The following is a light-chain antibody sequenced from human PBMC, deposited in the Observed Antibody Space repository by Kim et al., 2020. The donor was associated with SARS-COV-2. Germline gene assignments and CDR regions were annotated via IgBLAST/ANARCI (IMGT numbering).Light chain of an antibody. V-gene: IGKV4-1*01. CDR1: QTVLSNSNNKNY. Sequence: RATLKCKSSQTVLSNSNNKNYLAWYQQKPGQAPKLLMYWASIRESGVSDRVSGSGSETDFTLTISSLQAEDVAVYYCQQYYSTPPSFGQGTKLEI. CDR2: WAS. J-gene: IGKJ2*03. CDR3: QQYYSTPPS.